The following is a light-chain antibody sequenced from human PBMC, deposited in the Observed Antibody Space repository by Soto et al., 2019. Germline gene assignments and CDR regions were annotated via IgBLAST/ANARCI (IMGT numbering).Light chain of an antibody. CDR2: DTS. V-gene: IGKV3-11*01. Sequence: ELGLTQSPSTLSLSPGDRATLYCMASQSLCRYLAWYQQKPGQAPRLLIHDTSTRATGVPDTFSGSGSGTEFTLTISSLEPEDSAMYYCQQRFSWPPTFGGGTHVEIK. CDR3: QQRFSWPPT. J-gene: IGKJ4*01. CDR1: QSLCRY.